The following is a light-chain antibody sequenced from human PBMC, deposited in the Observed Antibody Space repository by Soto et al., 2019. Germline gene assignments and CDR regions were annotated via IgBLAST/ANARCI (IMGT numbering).Light chain of an antibody. CDR2: STN. CDR1: SGSVSTSYY. J-gene: IGLJ3*02. Sequence: QAVVTQEPSFSVSPGGTVTLTCGLSSGSVSTSYYPSWYQQTPGQSPRTLIYSTNTRSSGVPDRFSGSILGNKAALTSTGAQADDESDYYCVLYMGSGTWVFGGGTKRTVL. CDR3: VLYMGSGTWV. V-gene: IGLV8-61*01.